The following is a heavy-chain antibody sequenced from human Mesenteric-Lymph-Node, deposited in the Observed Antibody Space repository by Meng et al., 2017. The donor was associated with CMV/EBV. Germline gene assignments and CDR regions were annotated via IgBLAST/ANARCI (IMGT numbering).Heavy chain of an antibody. D-gene: IGHD1-26*01. Sequence: GESLKISCAASGFTVSSNYMSWVRQAPGKGLEWVSVIYSGGSTYYADSVKGRFTISRDNSKNTLYLQMNSLRAEDTAVYYCARDNGASAGDVWGQGTTVTVSS. V-gene: IGHV3-66*02. J-gene: IGHJ6*02. CDR3: ARDNGASAGDV. CDR1: GFTVSSNY. CDR2: IYSGGST.